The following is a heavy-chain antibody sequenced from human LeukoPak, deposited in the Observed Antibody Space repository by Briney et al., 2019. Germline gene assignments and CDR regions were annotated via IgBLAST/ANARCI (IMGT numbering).Heavy chain of an antibody. Sequence: SETLSLTCTVSGGSISSSSYYWGWIRQPPGKGLEWIGSIYYSGSTYYNPSLKSRVTISVDTSKNQFSLKLSSVTAADTAVYYCARDLSGIAVAGNAFDIWGQGTMVTVSS. CDR2: IYYSGST. CDR1: GGSISSSSYY. V-gene: IGHV4-39*02. CDR3: ARDLSGIAVAGNAFDI. J-gene: IGHJ3*02. D-gene: IGHD6-19*01.